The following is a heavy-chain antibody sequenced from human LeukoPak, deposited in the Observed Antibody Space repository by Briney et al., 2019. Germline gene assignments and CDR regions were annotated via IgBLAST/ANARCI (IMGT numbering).Heavy chain of an antibody. Sequence: PSETLSLTCAVYGGSFSGYYWSWIRQPPGKGLEWIGEINRSGSTNYNPSLKSRVTISVDTSKNQFSLKLSSVTAADTAVYYCARKTAGVTPAWYFDLWGRGTLVTVPS. CDR1: GGSFSGYY. V-gene: IGHV4-34*01. J-gene: IGHJ2*01. D-gene: IGHD4-23*01. CDR2: INRSGST. CDR3: ARKTAGVTPAWYFDL.